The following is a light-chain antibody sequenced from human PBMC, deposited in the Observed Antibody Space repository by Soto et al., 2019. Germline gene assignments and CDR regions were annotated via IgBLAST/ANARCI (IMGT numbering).Light chain of an antibody. V-gene: IGKV3-15*01. CDR2: GAS. CDR3: QQYNNWPRT. CDR1: QTVTSSY. J-gene: IGKJ1*01. Sequence: EIVLTQSPGTLSLSPGERATLSCRASQTVTSSYLAWYQQKPGQAPRLLIHGASTRATGIPARFSGSGSGTEFTLTISRLQSEDFAVYYCQQYNNWPRTFGQGTKVDIK.